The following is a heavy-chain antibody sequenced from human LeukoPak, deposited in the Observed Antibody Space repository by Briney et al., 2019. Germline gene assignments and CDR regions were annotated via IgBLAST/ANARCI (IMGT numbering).Heavy chain of an antibody. D-gene: IGHD5-18*01. Sequence: GGSLRLSCAASGFTFSSYWMSWVRQAPGKGLEWVANIKQDGSEKYYVDSVKGRFTISRDNAKNSLYLPMNSLRAEDTAVYYCARSPYGYNLDYWGQGTLVTVSS. CDR3: ARSPYGYNLDY. V-gene: IGHV3-7*01. CDR1: GFTFSSYW. J-gene: IGHJ4*02. CDR2: IKQDGSEK.